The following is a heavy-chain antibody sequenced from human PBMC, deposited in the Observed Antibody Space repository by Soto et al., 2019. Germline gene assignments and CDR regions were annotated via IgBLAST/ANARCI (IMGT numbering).Heavy chain of an antibody. D-gene: IGHD7-27*01. CDR2: VYYSGTT. V-gene: IGHV4-39*01. Sequence: QVQLQESGPRLVKPSETLSPTCTVSGGLVSSGNYYWDWIRQSPGKGLDWIGNVYYSGTTSYNPSLKSRAIVSVDASRDQFSLNLSSVTASDTAVYYCARREIDTWGHGHAFEIWGQGTMVAVSS. J-gene: IGHJ3*02. CDR3: ARREIDTWGHGHAFEI. CDR1: GGLVSSGNYY.